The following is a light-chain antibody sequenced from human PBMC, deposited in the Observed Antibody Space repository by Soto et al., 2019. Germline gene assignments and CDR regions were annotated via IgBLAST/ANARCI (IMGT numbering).Light chain of an antibody. V-gene: IGKV3-11*01. CDR3: QQRSSWPRT. CDR1: QSVSSY. CDR2: DAS. Sequence: EIVLTQSPATLSLSPGERATLSCRASQSVSSYLAWYQQKPGQPPRLLIYDASNRATGIPARFSGSGSGTDFTLTISSLEPEDFAVYHCQQRSSWPRTFGQGTKVEIK. J-gene: IGKJ1*01.